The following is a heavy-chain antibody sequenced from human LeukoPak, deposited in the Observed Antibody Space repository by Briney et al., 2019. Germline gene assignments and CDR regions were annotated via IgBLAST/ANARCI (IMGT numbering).Heavy chain of an antibody. J-gene: IGHJ4*01. D-gene: IGHD3-16*01. CDR3: AKDSRGAAYWGEFEY. V-gene: IGHV3-43*02. CDR2: ITKDDGST. CDR1: GFTFEYSA. Sequence: GGSLRLSCAASGFTFEYSAMRWPRQAPGKGLEWVSLITKDDGSTYYADSVKGRFTISRDNSKNSLYLQMNSLKTEDTAFYYCAKDSRGAAYWGEFEYWGHGTLVTVSS.